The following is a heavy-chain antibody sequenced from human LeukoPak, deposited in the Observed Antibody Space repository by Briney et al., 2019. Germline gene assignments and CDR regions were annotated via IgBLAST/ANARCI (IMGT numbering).Heavy chain of an antibody. D-gene: IGHD6-13*01. CDR3: ARQQQLVLAGAFDI. CDR1: GGTFSSYA. CDR2: IIPIFGTA. V-gene: IGHV1-69*13. Sequence: SVKVSCKASGGTFSSYAISWVRQAPGQGLEWMGGIIPIFGTANYAQKFQGRVTITADESTSTAYMELSSLRSEDTAVYYCARQQQLVLAGAFDIWGQGTLVTVSS. J-gene: IGHJ4*02.